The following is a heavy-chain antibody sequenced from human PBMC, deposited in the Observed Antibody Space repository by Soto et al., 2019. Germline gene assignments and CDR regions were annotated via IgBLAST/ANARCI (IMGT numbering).Heavy chain of an antibody. Sequence: QVQLVQSGAEVKKPGASVKVSCKASGYTFTSYGISWVRQAPGQGLEWMGWISAYNGNTNYAQKLQGRVTMTTDTSTSTAYMELRSLRSDDTAVYYCATFDPDRLRYFDWLYDYWGQGTLVTVSS. CDR2: ISAYNGNT. CDR1: GYTFTSYG. J-gene: IGHJ4*02. D-gene: IGHD3-9*01. V-gene: IGHV1-18*01. CDR3: ATFDPDRLRYFDWLYDY.